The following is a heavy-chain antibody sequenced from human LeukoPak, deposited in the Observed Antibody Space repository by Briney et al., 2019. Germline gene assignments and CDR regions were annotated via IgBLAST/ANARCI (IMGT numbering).Heavy chain of an antibody. J-gene: IGHJ4*02. V-gene: IGHV5-51*01. D-gene: IGHD1-26*01. CDR2: IYPGDSDT. CDR3: AIQWGSGGYDY. CDR1: YW. Sequence: YWSWIRQPPGKGLEWMGIIYPGDSDTRYSPSFQGQVTISADKSITTAYLQWSSLKASDTAMYYCAIQWGSGGYDYWGQGTLVTVSS.